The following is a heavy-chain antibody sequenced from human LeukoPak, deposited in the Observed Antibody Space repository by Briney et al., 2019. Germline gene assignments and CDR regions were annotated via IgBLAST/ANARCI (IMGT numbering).Heavy chain of an antibody. D-gene: IGHD2-15*01. CDR1: GFTFSSYA. CDR3: ARELLGMDV. V-gene: IGHV3-30*04. CDR2: ISYDGSNK. Sequence: GGSLRLSCAASGFTFSSYAMHWVRRAPGKGLEWVAVISYDGSNKYYADSVKGRFTISRDNSKNTLYLQMNSLRAEDTAVYYCARELLGMDVWGKGTTVTASS. J-gene: IGHJ6*04.